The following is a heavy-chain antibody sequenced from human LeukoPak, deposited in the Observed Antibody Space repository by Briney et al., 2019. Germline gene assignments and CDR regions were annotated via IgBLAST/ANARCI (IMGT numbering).Heavy chain of an antibody. CDR1: GFIFTSYS. Sequence: GWSLRLSCAASGFIFTSYSMSWVRQAPGKGLEWVSAINSSGGRTYYEDSVKGRVTISRDNSKNTLYLQMNSLRAEDTAVYYCAKGYCSGGSCYSGIFDYWGQGTLVTVSS. D-gene: IGHD2-15*01. CDR2: INSSGGRT. J-gene: IGHJ4*02. CDR3: AKGYCSGGSCYSGIFDY. V-gene: IGHV3-23*01.